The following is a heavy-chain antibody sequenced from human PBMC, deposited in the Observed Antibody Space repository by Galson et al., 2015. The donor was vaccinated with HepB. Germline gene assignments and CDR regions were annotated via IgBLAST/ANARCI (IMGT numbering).Heavy chain of an antibody. V-gene: IGHV1-24*01. J-gene: IGHJ4*02. CDR3: ATGALLWFGGTDY. Sequence: SVKVSCKVSGYTLTELSMHWVRQAPGKGLVWMGGFDPEDGETIYAQKFQGRVTMTEDTSTDTAYMELSSLRSEDTAVYYCATGALLWFGGTDYWGQGTLVTVSS. D-gene: IGHD3-10*01. CDR1: GYTLTELS. CDR2: FDPEDGET.